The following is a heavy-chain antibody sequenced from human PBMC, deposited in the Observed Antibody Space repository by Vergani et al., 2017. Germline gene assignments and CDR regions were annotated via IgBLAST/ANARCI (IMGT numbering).Heavy chain of an antibody. J-gene: IGHJ4*02. V-gene: IGHV4-39*01. D-gene: IGHD2-2*01. CDR3: ARHWGGYCSSTSCYPTDY. CDR1: GGSISSSSYY. CDR2: TYYSGST. Sequence: QLQLQESGPGLVKPSETLSLTCTVSGGSISSSSYYWGWSGRPPGKGLGWIGGTYYSGSTSYNPSRKSRVTISVDTPKNQFSLKLSSVTAADTAVYSCARHWGGYCSSTSCYPTDYWGQGTLVTVSS.